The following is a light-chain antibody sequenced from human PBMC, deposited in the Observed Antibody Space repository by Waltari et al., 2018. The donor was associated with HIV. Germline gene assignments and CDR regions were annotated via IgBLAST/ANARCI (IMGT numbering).Light chain of an antibody. CDR2: NRD. J-gene: IGLJ3*02. Sequence: QSVLTQTPSMSRPPGQRVFISCSGSRSNIRNNFVSWFQQVSGRAPKLIIYNRDNRPSGVPDLFSSAKSGSSASLAITGLQSDDEAVYFCASRDDNLSHWVFGGGTKLTV. CDR1: RSNIRNNF. CDR3: ASRDDNLSHWV. V-gene: IGLV1-47*02.